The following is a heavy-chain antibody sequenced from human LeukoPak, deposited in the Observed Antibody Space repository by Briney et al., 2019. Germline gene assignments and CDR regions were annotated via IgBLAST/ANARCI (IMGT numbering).Heavy chain of an antibody. CDR1: GFTFSSYS. Sequence: PGGSLRLSCAASGFTFSSYSMNFVRQAPRKRLWWGSSIISSSSYIYYAESVKGRFTNSRDNAKHSLYLQMNSLRAEDTAVYYCARDINVRGGAYYYYGMDVWGQGTTVTVSS. CDR2: IISSSSYI. CDR3: ARDINVRGGAYYYYGMDV. J-gene: IGHJ6*02. D-gene: IGHD3-10*02. V-gene: IGHV3-21*01.